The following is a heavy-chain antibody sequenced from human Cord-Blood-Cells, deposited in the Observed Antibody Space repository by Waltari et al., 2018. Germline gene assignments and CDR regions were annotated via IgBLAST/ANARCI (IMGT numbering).Heavy chain of an antibody. CDR2: VIPIFGTA. Sequence: QVQLVQAGAAVTTPGSSVKVSCKASGGTFSSSAISWVRQAPRQGLERMGGVIPIFGTANYGQKFQGRFTITADKSTSTAYMELSSLRSEDTAVYYCARARYYDILTGYYFDYWGQGTLVTVSS. CDR3: ARARYYDILTGYYFDY. D-gene: IGHD3-9*01. CDR1: GGTFSSSA. J-gene: IGHJ4*02. V-gene: IGHV1-69*06.